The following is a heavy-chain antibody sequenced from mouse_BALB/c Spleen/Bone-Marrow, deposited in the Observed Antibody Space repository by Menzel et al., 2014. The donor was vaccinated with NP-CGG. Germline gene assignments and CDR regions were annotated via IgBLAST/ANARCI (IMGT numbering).Heavy chain of an antibody. CDR2: IWAGEST. CDR1: GFSLTSCG. CDR3: ARDRDGYYFDD. D-gene: IGHD2-3*01. Sequence: QVQLKESGPGLVAPSQSLSITCTVSGFSLTSCGVHWVRQPPGKGLEWLGVIWAGESTNYNSALMSRLSISKDNSKSQVFLKTNSLQTDDTAMYYCARDRDGYYFDDWGQGTTLTVSS. J-gene: IGHJ2*01. V-gene: IGHV2-9*02.